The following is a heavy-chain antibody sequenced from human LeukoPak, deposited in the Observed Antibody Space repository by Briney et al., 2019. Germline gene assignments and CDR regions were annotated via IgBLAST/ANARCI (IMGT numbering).Heavy chain of an antibody. J-gene: IGHJ6*03. D-gene: IGHD3-10*01. CDR3: ARDNNVKHGSGSPYYYYYMDV. CDR1: GFTFSSYE. CDR2: ISSSSSYI. Sequence: PGGSLRLSCAASGFTFSSYEMNWVRQAPGKGLEWVSSISSSSSYIYYADSVKGRFTISRDNAKNSLYLQMNSLRAEDTAVYYCARDNNVKHGSGSPYYYYYMDVWGKGTTVTVSS. V-gene: IGHV3-21*01.